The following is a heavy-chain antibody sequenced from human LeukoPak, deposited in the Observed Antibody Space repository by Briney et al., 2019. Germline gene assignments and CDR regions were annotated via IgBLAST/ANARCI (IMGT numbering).Heavy chain of an antibody. Sequence: GGSLRLSCAASGFTFSSYGMHWVRQAPGKGLEWVGFIRLDGSNKLYADSVKGRFTISRDNSKNTLYLEMNSLRTEDTAVYHCAKDLMRDRWFGESWGQGTLVTVSS. V-gene: IGHV3-30*02. J-gene: IGHJ5*02. D-gene: IGHD3-10*01. CDR3: AKDLMRDRWFGES. CDR1: GFTFSSYG. CDR2: IRLDGSNK.